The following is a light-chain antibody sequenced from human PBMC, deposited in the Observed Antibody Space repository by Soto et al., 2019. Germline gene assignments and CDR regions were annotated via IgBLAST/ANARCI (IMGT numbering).Light chain of an antibody. CDR1: SSDVGNYNL. V-gene: IGLV2-23*01. J-gene: IGLJ1*01. Sequence: QSALTQPASVSGSPGQSITISCFGTSSDVGNYNLVSWYQHHPGKAPKVMIYEGSKWPSGISNRFSGSKSGNTASLTISGLQAEDEADYYCCSYASSSTFVFGTGTKVTVL. CDR2: EGS. CDR3: CSYASSSTFV.